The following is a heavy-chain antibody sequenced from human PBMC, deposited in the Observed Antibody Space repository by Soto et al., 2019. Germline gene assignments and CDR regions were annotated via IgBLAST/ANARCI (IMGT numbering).Heavy chain of an antibody. CDR3: ARERGGYSSDF. J-gene: IGHJ4*02. CDR2: INGDGDYT. D-gene: IGHD2-15*01. V-gene: IGHV3-74*01. CDR1: GFSFSNYW. Sequence: EVQLVESGGGLVQPGGSLRLSCAASGFSFSNYWMHWIRQVPGKGLVWVSRINGDGDYTNTADSVKGRCTISSDNAKNPLHLQMIRPRAEDTAVYYCARERGGYSSDFWGQGTLVTVSS.